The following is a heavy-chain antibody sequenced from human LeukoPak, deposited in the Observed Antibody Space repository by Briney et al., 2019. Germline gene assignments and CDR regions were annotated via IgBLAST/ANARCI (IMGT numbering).Heavy chain of an antibody. CDR2: IYHSGST. CDR3: ASLPLGD. J-gene: IGHJ4*02. Sequence: PSETLSLTCDVSGYSISSGYYWGWIRQPPGKGLEWIGSIYHSGSTYYNPSLNSRVTISVDTSKNQFSLKLSSVTAADTAVHYCASLPLGDWGQGTLVTVSS. V-gene: IGHV4-38-2*01. CDR1: GYSISSGYY.